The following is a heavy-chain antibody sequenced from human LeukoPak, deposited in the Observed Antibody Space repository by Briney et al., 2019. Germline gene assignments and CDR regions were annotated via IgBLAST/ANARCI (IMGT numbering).Heavy chain of an antibody. V-gene: IGHV4-4*07. CDR1: GGSFSGYY. J-gene: IGHJ4*02. CDR3: ARDSMVRGVNSYYFDY. Sequence: SETLSLTCAVYGGSFSGYYWSWIRQPAGKGLEWIGRIYTSGSTNYNPSLKSRVTISVDTSKNQFSLKLSSVTAADTAVYYCARDSMVRGVNSYYFDYWGQGTLVTVSS. D-gene: IGHD3-10*01. CDR2: IYTSGST.